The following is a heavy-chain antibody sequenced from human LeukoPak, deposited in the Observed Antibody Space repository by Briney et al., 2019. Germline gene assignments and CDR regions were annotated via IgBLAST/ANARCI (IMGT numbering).Heavy chain of an antibody. D-gene: IGHD2-8*01. V-gene: IGHV3-21*01. CDR1: GFTFSSYS. CDR2: ISSSSSYI. J-gene: IGHJ6*03. Sequence: PGGSLRLSCAASGFTFSSYSMNWVRQAPGKGLEGVSSISSSSSYIYYADSVKGRFTISRDNAKNSLYLQMNSLRAEDTAVYYCARDAAIMVYAQDYYYMDVWGKGTTVIVSS. CDR3: ARDAAIMVYAQDYYYMDV.